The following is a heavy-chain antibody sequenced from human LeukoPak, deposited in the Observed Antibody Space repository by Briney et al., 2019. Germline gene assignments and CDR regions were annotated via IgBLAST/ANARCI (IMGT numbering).Heavy chain of an antibody. CDR2: ISSSSSYI. CDR3: ARDGPMVRGVIKYDYMDV. CDR1: GFTFSSYS. V-gene: IGHV3-21*01. J-gene: IGHJ6*03. D-gene: IGHD3-10*01. Sequence: GGSLTLSCAASGFTFSSYSMNWVRQAPGKGLEWVSSISSSSSYIYYADSVKGRFTISRDNAKNSLYLQMNSLRAEDTAVYYCARDGPMVRGVIKYDYMDVWGKGSTVTVSS.